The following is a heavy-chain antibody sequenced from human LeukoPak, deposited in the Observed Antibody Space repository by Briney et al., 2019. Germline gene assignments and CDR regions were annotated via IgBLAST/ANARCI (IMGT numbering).Heavy chain of an antibody. D-gene: IGHD1-26*01. CDR3: AKVLEGIVGATTSYYYYGMDV. CDR1: GFTFSSYA. CDR2: ISGSGGST. Sequence: PGGSLRLSCAASGFTFSSYAMSWVRQAPGKGLEWVSAISGSGGSTYYADSVKGRFTISRDNSKNTLYLQMNSLRAEDTAVYYCAKVLEGIVGATTSYYYYGMDVWGQGTTVTVSS. J-gene: IGHJ6*02. V-gene: IGHV3-23*01.